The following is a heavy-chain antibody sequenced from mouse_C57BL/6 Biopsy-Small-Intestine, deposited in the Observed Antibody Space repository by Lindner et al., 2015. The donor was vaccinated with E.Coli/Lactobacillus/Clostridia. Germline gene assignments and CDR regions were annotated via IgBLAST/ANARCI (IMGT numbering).Heavy chain of an antibody. V-gene: IGHV1-18*01. CDR3: ARGNYYDYDGYFDY. CDR2: INPNNGGT. CDR1: GYTFTDYN. D-gene: IGHD2-4*01. J-gene: IGHJ2*01. Sequence: VQLQESGPELVKPGASVKIPCKASGYTFTDYNMDWVKQSHGKSLEWIGDINPNNGGTIYDQKFKGKATLTVDKSSSTVYMELRSLTSEDTAVYYCARGNYYDYDGYFDYWGQGTTLTVSS.